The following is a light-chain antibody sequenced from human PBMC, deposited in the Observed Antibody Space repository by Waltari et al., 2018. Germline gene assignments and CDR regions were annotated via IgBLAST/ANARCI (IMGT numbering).Light chain of an antibody. CDR3: QQYYRVPFT. CDR1: QSVLYSSNNNNY. J-gene: IGKJ3*01. V-gene: IGKV4-1*01. CDR2: WAS. Sequence: DIVMTQSPDSLAVSLGERATINCKSSQSVLYSSNNNNYLAWYQQKPGQPPKLLIYWASTRESGVPDRFSGSGSGTDFTLTISSLQAEDVAVYYCQQYYRVPFTFGPGTKVDIK.